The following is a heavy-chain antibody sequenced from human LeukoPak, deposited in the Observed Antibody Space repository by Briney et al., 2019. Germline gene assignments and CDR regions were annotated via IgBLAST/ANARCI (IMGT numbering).Heavy chain of an antibody. CDR3: ARRYYYDSSGSYYFDY. CDR2: ISSSGSTI. J-gene: IGHJ4*02. V-gene: IGHV3-48*03. Sequence: GSLRLSCAASGFTFSSYEMNWVRQAPGKGLEWVSYISSSGSTIYYADSVKGRFTISRDNAKNSLYLQMNSLRAEDTAVYYCARRYYYDSSGSYYFDYWGQGTLVTVSS. CDR1: GFTFSSYE. D-gene: IGHD3-22*01.